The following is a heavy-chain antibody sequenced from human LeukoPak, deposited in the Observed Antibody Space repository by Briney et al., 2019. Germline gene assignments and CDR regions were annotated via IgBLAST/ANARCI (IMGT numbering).Heavy chain of an antibody. CDR1: GGTFSSYA. CDR3: ASPGTHCSGGSCYIDC. CDR2: IIPIFGTA. V-gene: IGHV1-69*13. D-gene: IGHD2-15*01. Sequence: ASVKVSCTASGGTFSSYAISWVRQAPGQGLEWMGGIIPIFGTANYAQKFQGRVTITADESTSTAYMELSSLRCEDTAVYYCASPGTHCSGGSCYIDCWGQGTLVTVSS. J-gene: IGHJ4*02.